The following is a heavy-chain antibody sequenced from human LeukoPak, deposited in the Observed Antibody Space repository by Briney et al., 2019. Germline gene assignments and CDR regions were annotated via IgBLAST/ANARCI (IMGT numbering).Heavy chain of an antibody. D-gene: IGHD2-2*02. CDR1: GFTFDDYA. J-gene: IGHJ3*02. CDR2: ISWNSNLI. V-gene: IGHV3-9*03. CDR3: AKDKNYELLYASDI. Sequence: GRSVRLSCAVSGFTFDDYAMHWVRQAPGKGLEGVSGISWNSNLIGYADSVKGRFTISRDNAKNSLYLQMNSLRPEDMALYYCAKDKNYELLYASDIWSQATMVTVSS.